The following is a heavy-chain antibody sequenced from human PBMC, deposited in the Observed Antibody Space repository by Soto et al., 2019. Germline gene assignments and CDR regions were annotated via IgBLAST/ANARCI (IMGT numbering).Heavy chain of an antibody. CDR3: AKRSGGYSNKIHFDY. J-gene: IGHJ4*02. CDR2: ISGSGGST. CDR1: GFTFSSYA. V-gene: IGHV3-23*01. D-gene: IGHD5-18*01. Sequence: PGGSLRLSCAASGFTFSSYAMSWVRQAPGKGLEWVSAISGSGGSTYYADSVKGRFTISRDNSKNTLYLQMNSLRAEDTAVYYCAKRSGGYSNKIHFDYWGQGTLVTVSS.